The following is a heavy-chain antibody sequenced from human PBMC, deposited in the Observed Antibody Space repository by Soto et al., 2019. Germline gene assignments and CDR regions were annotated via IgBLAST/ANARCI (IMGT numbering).Heavy chain of an antibody. D-gene: IGHD6-13*01. J-gene: IGHJ5*02. CDR2: IFYAGNT. CDR3: ARQAAAPGIDLWFDP. CDR1: GGSISSSRSY. Sequence: QLQLQESGPGLVKPSETLSLTCNVSGGSISSSRSYWAWFRQPPGKELEGIANIFYAGNTYYNPSLKSRVTVSVDTSKNQSSLKLDSVTAADTAVYYCARQAAAPGIDLWFDPWGQGTLVTVSS. V-gene: IGHV4-39*01.